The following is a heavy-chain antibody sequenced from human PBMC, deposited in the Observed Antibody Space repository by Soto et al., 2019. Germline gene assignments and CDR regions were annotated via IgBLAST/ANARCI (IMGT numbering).Heavy chain of an antibody. V-gene: IGHV3-7*05. CDR3: TSDVSPESSALYCEGFDI. J-gene: IGHJ3*02. D-gene: IGHD6-25*01. CDR2: IKQDESQK. CDR1: GFTFGSYW. Sequence: EVQLVESGGGLVQPGGSLRLSCEASGFTFGSYWMTWVRQAPGKGLEWVANIKQDESQKSYLDSVRGRFTISRDNAKKSVRLQMNSLRVENTALYYCTSDVSPESSALYCEGFDIWGQGTMVTVSS.